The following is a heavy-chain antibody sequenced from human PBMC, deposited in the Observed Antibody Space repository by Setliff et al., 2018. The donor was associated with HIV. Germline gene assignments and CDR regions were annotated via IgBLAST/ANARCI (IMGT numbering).Heavy chain of an antibody. CDR1: GGSFSTYA. D-gene: IGHD6-25*01. Sequence: SVKVSCKASGGSFSTYAISWVRQAPGQGLEWMGGIIPIFVTANYDQRFQGRVTITADETTSTAYMELSSLRSEDTAVYYCARTPEGAAVFDYWGQGTLVTVSS. J-gene: IGHJ4*02. CDR2: IIPIFVTA. V-gene: IGHV1-69*13. CDR3: ARTPEGAAVFDY.